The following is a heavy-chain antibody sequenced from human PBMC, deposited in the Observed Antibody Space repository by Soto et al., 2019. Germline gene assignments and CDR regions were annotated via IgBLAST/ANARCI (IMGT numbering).Heavy chain of an antibody. CDR2: IYYSGST. CDR3: ARAYCGGDCYPQY. J-gene: IGHJ4*02. CDR1: GGSISSYY. D-gene: IGHD2-21*02. V-gene: IGHV4-59*01. Sequence: SETLSLTCTVSGGSISSYYWRWIRQPPGKGLEWIGYIYYSGSTNYNPSLKSRVIISVDTSKNQFSLKLSSVTAADTAVYYCARAYCGGDCYPQYWGQGTLVTVSS.